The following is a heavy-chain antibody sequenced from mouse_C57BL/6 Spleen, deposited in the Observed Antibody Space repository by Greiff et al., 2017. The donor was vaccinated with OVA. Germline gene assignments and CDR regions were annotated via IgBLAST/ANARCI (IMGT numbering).Heavy chain of an antibody. J-gene: IGHJ4*01. V-gene: IGHV1-54*01. CDR2: INPGSGGT. CDR1: GYAFTNYL. Sequence: QVQLKESGAELVRPGTSVKVSCKASGYAFTNYLIEWVKQRPGQGLEWIGVINPGSGGTYYNEKFKGKATLTADKSSSTAYMQLSSLTSEDSAVYFCARVGPYYAMDYWGQGTSVTVSS. CDR3: ARVGPYYAMDY.